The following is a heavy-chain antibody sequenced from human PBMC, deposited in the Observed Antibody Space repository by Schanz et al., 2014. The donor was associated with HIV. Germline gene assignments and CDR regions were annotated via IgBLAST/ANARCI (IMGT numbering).Heavy chain of an antibody. CDR2: ISHDGSNK. V-gene: IGHV3-30*03. CDR1: GFIFSDYS. CDR3: ARSQKGTSCCSPLDF. D-gene: IGHD2-2*01. Sequence: VQLLESGGRLEQPGGSLRLSCAASGFIFSDYSMNWVRQAPGKGLEWVALISHDGSNKYYADSVKGRFTVSRDNSKNRVFLQMNSLSTEDAAVYHCARSQKGTSCCSPLDFWGQGTPVTV. J-gene: IGHJ4*02.